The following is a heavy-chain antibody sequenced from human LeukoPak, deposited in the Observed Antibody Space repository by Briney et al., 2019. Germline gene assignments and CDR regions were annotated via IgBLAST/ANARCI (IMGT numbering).Heavy chain of an antibody. CDR3: TRDAYNTGWNSDY. D-gene: IGHD6-19*01. Sequence: GGSLRLSCKGSGFTSTDYGTSWVRRAPGKGLEWVGCIRSKASGATIEYAASVKGRFSIARDDSKNIAYLQVNSLKSEDTAVYYCTRDAYNTGWNSDYWGQGTLVTVSS. J-gene: IGHJ4*02. CDR1: GFTSTDYG. V-gene: IGHV3-49*04. CDR2: IRSKASGATI.